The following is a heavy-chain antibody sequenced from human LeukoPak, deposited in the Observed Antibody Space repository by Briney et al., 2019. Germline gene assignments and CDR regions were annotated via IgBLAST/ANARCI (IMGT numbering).Heavy chain of an antibody. V-gene: IGHV4-59*12. J-gene: IGHJ4*02. CDR3: ARDLSIAARPALGY. CDR2: IYYSGST. CDR1: GGSISSYY. Sequence: SETLSLTCTVSGGSISSYYWSWIRQPPGKGLEWIGYIYYSGSTNYNPSLKSRVTISVDTSKNQFSLKLSSVTAADTAVYYCARDLSIAARPALGYWGQGTLVTVSS. D-gene: IGHD6-6*01.